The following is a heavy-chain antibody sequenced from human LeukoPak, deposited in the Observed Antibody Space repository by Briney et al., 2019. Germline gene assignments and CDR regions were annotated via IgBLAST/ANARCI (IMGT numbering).Heavy chain of an antibody. V-gene: IGHV4-38-2*01. CDR3: ARQGLGIAAALFDP. J-gene: IGHJ5*02. CDR1: GYSISSGYY. CDR2: IYHSRST. Sequence: SETLSLTCAVSGYSISSGYYWGWIRQPPGKGLEWIGSIYHSRSTYYNPSLKSRVTISVDTSKNQFSLKLSSVTAADTAVYYCARQGLGIAAALFDPWGQGTLVTVSS. D-gene: IGHD6-13*01.